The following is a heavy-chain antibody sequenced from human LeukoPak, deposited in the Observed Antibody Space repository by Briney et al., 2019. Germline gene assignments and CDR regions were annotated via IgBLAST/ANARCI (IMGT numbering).Heavy chain of an antibody. D-gene: IGHD6-13*01. CDR1: GYTFTSYA. CDR2: INTNTGNP. CDR3: ARGVATAGAKFFDY. V-gene: IGHV7-4-1*02. J-gene: IGHJ4*02. Sequence: ASVKVSCKTSGYTFTSYAVNWVRQAPGQGLEWMGWINTNTGNPTYARGFTGRVVFSLDNSVSTAYLQISSLKADDTAVYYCARGVATAGAKFFDYWGQGTLVTVSS.